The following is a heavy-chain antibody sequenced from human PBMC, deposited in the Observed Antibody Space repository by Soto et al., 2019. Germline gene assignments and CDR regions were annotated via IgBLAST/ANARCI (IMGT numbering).Heavy chain of an antibody. J-gene: IGHJ3*02. D-gene: IGHD2-15*01. V-gene: IGHV3-7*04. CDR3: ARELLLGLKSAFDM. Sequence: EVQLLEAGGGLVQPGGSLRLSCAASGLTFNNYWMTWVRQAPGKGLEWVANIKGDGSEISYGDSVKGRFTISRDNAKNSLYLHMNSLRDEDTAVYFCARELLLGLKSAFDMWGQGTLVTVSS. CDR2: IKGDGSEI. CDR1: GLTFNNYW.